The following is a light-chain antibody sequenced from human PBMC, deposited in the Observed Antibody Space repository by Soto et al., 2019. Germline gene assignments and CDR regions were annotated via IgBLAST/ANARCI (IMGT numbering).Light chain of an antibody. CDR3: SSYTSRSLNV. V-gene: IGLV2-14*01. J-gene: IGLJ1*01. Sequence: QSALTQPASVSGSPGQSITISCTGTSSDVGGYHYVSWYQQHPGKAPKLMIYDVSNRPSGVSNRFSGSKSGNTASLTISGLQAEDEADYYCSSYTSRSLNVFGTGTKLTVL. CDR1: SSDVGGYHY. CDR2: DVS.